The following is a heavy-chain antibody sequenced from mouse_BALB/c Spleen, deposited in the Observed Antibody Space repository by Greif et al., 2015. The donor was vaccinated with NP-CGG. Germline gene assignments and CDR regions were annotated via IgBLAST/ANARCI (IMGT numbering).Heavy chain of an antibody. Sequence: QVQLQQPGAELVKPGASVKLSCKASGYTFTSYYMYWVKQRPGQGLEWIGEINPSNGGTNFNEKFKSKATLTVDKSSSTAYMQLSSLTSEDSAVYYCTRYRYYYAMDYWGQGTSVAVSS. V-gene: IGHV1S81*02. CDR2: INPSNGGT. CDR1: GYTFTSYY. J-gene: IGHJ4*01. D-gene: IGHD2-14*01. CDR3: TRYRYYYAMDY.